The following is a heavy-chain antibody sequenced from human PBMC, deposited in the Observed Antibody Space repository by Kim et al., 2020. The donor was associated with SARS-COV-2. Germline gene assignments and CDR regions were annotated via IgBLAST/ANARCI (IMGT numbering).Heavy chain of an antibody. D-gene: IGHD5-18*01. J-gene: IGHJ4*02. CDR2: ISGSSNTI. CDR1: GSTFSDYY. CDR3: ARDWGYSYGTN. Sequence: GGSLRLSCAASGSTFSDYYMSWIRQAPGKGLEWVSYISGSSNTIYYADSVKGRFTISRDNANNSLYLQMNSLRAEDTAVYYCARDWGYSYGTNWGQGTLVTVSS. V-gene: IGHV3-11*01.